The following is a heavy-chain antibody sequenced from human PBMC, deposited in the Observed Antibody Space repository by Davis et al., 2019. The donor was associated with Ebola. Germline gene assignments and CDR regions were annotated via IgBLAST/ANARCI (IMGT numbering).Heavy chain of an antibody. D-gene: IGHD2-15*01. CDR1: GFTFSYYW. J-gene: IGHJ4*02. Sequence: GESLKISCAASGFTFSYYWMHWVRQAPGKGLVWVSRINSDGSSTSYADSVKGRFTISRDNAKNSLCLQMNSLRAEDTAVYYCARVRGGGYCSGGSCYVDYWGQGTLVTVSS. CDR2: INSDGSST. V-gene: IGHV3-74*01. CDR3: ARVRGGGYCSGGSCYVDY.